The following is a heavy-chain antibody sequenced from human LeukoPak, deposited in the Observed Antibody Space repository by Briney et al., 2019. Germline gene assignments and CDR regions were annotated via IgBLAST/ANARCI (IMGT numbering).Heavy chain of an antibody. Sequence: SVKVSCKASGGTFSSYAISWVRQAPGQGLEWMGGIIPIFGTANYAQKFQGRVTFTTDESTSTAYMELSSLRSEDTAVYYCASIMGYGGNGGARYWGQGTLVTVSS. V-gene: IGHV1-69*05. D-gene: IGHD4-23*01. CDR1: GGTFSSYA. CDR2: IIPIFGTA. CDR3: ASIMGYGGNGGARY. J-gene: IGHJ4*02.